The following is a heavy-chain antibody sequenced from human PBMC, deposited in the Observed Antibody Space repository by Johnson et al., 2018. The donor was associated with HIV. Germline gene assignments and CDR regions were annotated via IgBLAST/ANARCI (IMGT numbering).Heavy chain of an antibody. CDR1: GFAFSTYG. Sequence: QVQLVESGGGVVQPGRSLRLSCAASGFAFSTYGMHWVRQAPGKGLEWVAFIRYDGSNKYYADSVKGRFTISRDNSKNTLYLQMNSLRAEDTAVYYCAKDLLTLDAFDIWGQGTMVTVSS. CDR3: AKDLLTLDAFDI. CDR2: IRYDGSNK. V-gene: IGHV3-30*02. J-gene: IGHJ3*02.